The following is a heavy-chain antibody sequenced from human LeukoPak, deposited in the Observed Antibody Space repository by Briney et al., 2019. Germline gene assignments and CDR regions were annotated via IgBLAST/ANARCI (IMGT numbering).Heavy chain of an antibody. CDR1: GFSFSDFY. CDR3: AREARGSGRDFDY. CDR2: IGTRSNPI. V-gene: IGHV3-11*01. D-gene: IGHD1-26*01. Sequence: GGSLRLSCAASGFSFSDFYMSWIRQAPGRGLEWISYIGTRSNPIYYADSVKGRFTISRDDAKNSLYLQMNSLRDEDTAVYFCAREARGSGRDFDYWGQGILVTVSS. J-gene: IGHJ4*02.